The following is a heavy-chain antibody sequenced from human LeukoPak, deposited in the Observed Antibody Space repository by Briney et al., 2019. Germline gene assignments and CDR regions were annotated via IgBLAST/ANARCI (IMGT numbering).Heavy chain of an antibody. CDR3: TGSFGELTFFDY. D-gene: IGHD3-10*01. Sequence: QAGGSLRLSCAASGFIFDDYGMSWVRQAPGKGLEWVGFIRSKAYGGTTENAASVKGRFTISRDDSKSIAYLQMNSLKTEDTAVYYCTGSFGELTFFDYWGLGTLVTVSS. J-gene: IGHJ4*02. V-gene: IGHV3-49*04. CDR1: GFIFDDYG. CDR2: IRSKAYGGTT.